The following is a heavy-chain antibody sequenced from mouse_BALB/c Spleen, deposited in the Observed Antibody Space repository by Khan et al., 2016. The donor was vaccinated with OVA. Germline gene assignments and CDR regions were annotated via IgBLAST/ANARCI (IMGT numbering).Heavy chain of an antibody. Sequence: QIQLVQSGPELKKPREPVKISCKASGYTFTKNGMNWAKQAPGKGLKWMGWINTYSGEPTYADDFKGRFAFSLETSASTAYLQINNLKNEDTATYFCARVGFSGTMDYWGQGTSVTVSS. CDR2: INTYSGEP. J-gene: IGHJ4*01. CDR3: ARVGFSGTMDY. CDR1: GYTFTKNG. V-gene: IGHV9-3-1*01.